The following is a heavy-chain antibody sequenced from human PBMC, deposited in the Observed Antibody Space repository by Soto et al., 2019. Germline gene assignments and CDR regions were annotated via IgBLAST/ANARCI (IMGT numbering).Heavy chain of an antibody. Sequence: GSMEVSCKAIGYNFTSHYIHWVRQAPGQGLEWMGIIKPSGGNITYAQKFQGRATMTKDTSTGTLYMELSSLRSEDTAVYYCARGGDIVVVTAPLDHWGQGTLVTVSS. CDR1: GYNFTSHY. J-gene: IGHJ5*02. D-gene: IGHD2-21*02. V-gene: IGHV1-46*01. CDR2: IKPSGGNI. CDR3: ARGGDIVVVTAPLDH.